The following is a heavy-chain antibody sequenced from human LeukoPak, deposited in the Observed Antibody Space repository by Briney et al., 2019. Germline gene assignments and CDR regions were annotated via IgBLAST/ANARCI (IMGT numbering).Heavy chain of an antibody. D-gene: IGHD3-10*01. V-gene: IGHV1-46*01. CDR2: INPSGGST. Sequence: ASVKVSCKASGYTFTSYYVHWVRQAPGQGLEWMGIINPSGGSTSYAQKFQGRVTMTRDTSTSTVYMELSSLRSEDTAVYYCARDGDGSGSHYYMDVWGKGTTVTISS. CDR3: ARDGDGSGSHYYMDV. CDR1: GYTFTSYY. J-gene: IGHJ6*03.